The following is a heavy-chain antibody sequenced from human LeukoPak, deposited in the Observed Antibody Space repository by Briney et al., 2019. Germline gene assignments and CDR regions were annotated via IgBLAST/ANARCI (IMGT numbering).Heavy chain of an antibody. D-gene: IGHD2-15*01. CDR3: ARHGPPTYCSGGSCYWFDP. V-gene: IGHV4-34*01. J-gene: IGHJ5*02. CDR2: INHSGST. CDR1: GGSFSGYY. Sequence: PSETLSLTCAVYGGSFSGYYWSWIRQPPGKGLEWIGEINHSGSTNYNPSLKSRVTISVDTSKNQFSLKLSSVTAADTAVYYCARHGPPTYCSGGSCYWFDPWGQGTLVTVSS.